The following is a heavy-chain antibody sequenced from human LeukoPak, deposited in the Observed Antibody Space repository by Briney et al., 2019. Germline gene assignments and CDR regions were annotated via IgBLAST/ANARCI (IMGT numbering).Heavy chain of an antibody. D-gene: IGHD3-22*01. V-gene: IGHV1-2*02. CDR2: INPNSGGT. CDR1: GYTFTSYY. J-gene: IGHJ3*02. Sequence: ASVKVSCKASGYTFTSYYMHWVRQAPGQGLEWMGWINPNSGGTNYAQKFQGRVTMTRDTSISTAYMELSRLRSEDSAVYYCARPPYPYYYDSSDEWAFDIWGQGTMVTVSS. CDR3: ARPPYPYYYDSSDEWAFDI.